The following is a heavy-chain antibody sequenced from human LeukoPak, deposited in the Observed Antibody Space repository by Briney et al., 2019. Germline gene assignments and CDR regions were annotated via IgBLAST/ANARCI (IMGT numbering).Heavy chain of an antibody. V-gene: IGHV4-39*01. D-gene: IGHD3-10*01. CDR3: ARRYYYNLGSFPFDF. CDR1: GGSIGSSTYY. CDR2: IYYNGDT. J-gene: IGHJ4*02. Sequence: SETLSLTCTVSGGSIGSSTYYWVWIRQPPGKGLEWIGSIYYNGDTYYSPSLQSRVSISVATSKNQFSLKLSSVTAADTAVYYCARRYYYNLGSFPFDFWGQGTLVTVSS.